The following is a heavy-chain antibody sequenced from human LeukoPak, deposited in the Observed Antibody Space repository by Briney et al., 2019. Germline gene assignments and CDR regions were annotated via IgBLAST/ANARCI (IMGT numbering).Heavy chain of an antibody. D-gene: IGHD5-24*01. CDR1: GGSISSYY. CDR3: ARGAGAGYNLQPFDY. Sequence: SETLSLTCTVTGGSISSYYWSWIRQPPGKGLEWIGYIYYSGSTKYNPSLKSRVSISVDTSKNQFSLKLSSVTAADTAVYYCARGAGAGYNLQPFDYWGQGTLVTVSS. CDR2: IYYSGST. V-gene: IGHV4-59*08. J-gene: IGHJ4*02.